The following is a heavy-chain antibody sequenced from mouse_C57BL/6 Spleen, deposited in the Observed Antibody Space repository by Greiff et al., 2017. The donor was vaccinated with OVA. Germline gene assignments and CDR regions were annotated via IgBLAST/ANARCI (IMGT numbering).Heavy chain of an antibody. D-gene: IGHD2-1*01. J-gene: IGHJ2*01. V-gene: IGHV1-80*01. CDR2: IYPGDGDT. CDR1: GYAFSSYW. CDR3: ARGDLLWPGDY. Sequence: VKLQESGAELVKPGASVKISCKASGYAFSSYWMNWVKQRPGKGLEWIGQIYPGDGDTNYNGKFKGKATLTADKSSSTAYMQLSSLTSEDSAVYFCARGDLLWPGDYWGQGTTLTVSS.